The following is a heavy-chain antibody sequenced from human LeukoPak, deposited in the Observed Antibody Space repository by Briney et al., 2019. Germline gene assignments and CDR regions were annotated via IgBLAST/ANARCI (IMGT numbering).Heavy chain of an antibody. V-gene: IGHV3-7*01. CDR1: GFTFSSYW. CDR3: ARARHYYGSGSYYSPDY. Sequence: PGGSLRLSCAASGFTFSSYWMSWVRQAPGKGLEWVAHIKQDGSEKYYVDSVKGRFTISRDSAKNSLYLQMNSLRAEDTAVYYCARARHYYGSGSYYSPDYWGQGTLVTVSS. J-gene: IGHJ4*02. CDR2: IKQDGSEK. D-gene: IGHD3-10*01.